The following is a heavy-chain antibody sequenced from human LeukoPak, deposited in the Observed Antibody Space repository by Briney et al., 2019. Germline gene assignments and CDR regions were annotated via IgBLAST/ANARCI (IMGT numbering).Heavy chain of an antibody. D-gene: IGHD6-13*01. J-gene: IGHJ2*01. V-gene: IGHV4-59*01. CDR1: GGSISSYY. Sequence: SETLSLTCTVSGGSISSYYWSWIRQPPGKGLEWIGYIYYSGSTNYSPSLKSRLTISVDTSKNQFSLKLSSVSAADTAVYYCARTYGSSGLGYFDLWGRGTLVSVSS. CDR2: IYYSGST. CDR3: ARTYGSSGLGYFDL.